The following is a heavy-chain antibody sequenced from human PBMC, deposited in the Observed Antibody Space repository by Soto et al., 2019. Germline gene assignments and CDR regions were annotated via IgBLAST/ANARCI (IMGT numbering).Heavy chain of an antibody. CDR2: INHSGST. D-gene: IGHD6-19*01. CDR1: GGSFSGYY. CDR3: ARGRRSQWLALYYFDY. Sequence: QVQLQQWGAGLLKPSETLSLTCAVYGGSFSGYYWSWIRQPPGKGLEWIGEINHSGSTNYNPSLKSRVTISVDTSKNQFSLKLSSVTAADTAMYYCARGRRSQWLALYYFDYWGQGTLVTVSS. J-gene: IGHJ4*02. V-gene: IGHV4-34*01.